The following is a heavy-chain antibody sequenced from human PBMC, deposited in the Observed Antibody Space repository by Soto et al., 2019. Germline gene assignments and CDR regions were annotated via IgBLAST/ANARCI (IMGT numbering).Heavy chain of an antibody. D-gene: IGHD3-3*01. V-gene: IGHV1-3*01. J-gene: IGHJ5*02. CDR3: ARDRTYYDFWGGYSNWFDP. CDR1: GYTFTSYA. CDR2: INAGNGNT. Sequence: QVQLVQSGAAVKKPGASVKVSCKASGYTFTSYAMHWVRQAPGQRLEWMGWINAGNGNTKYSQKFQGRVTTTRDTSASTAYMELRSLRSEDTAVYYCARDRTYYDFWGGYSNWFDPWGEGTLVTVSS.